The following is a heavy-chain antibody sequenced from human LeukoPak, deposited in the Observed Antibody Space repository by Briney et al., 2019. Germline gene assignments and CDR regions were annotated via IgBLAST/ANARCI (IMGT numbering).Heavy chain of an antibody. D-gene: IGHD3-22*01. CDR2: ISSSSSYI. V-gene: IGHV3-21*01. Sequence: GGSLRLSCAASGFTFGSYSMNWVRQAPGKGLEWVSSISSSSSYIYYADSVKGRFTISRDNAKNSLYLQMNSLRAEDTAVYYCATLMLGVTYYYDSSGYYPLDYWGQGTLVTVSS. CDR1: GFTFGSYS. J-gene: IGHJ4*02. CDR3: ATLMLGVTYYYDSSGYYPLDY.